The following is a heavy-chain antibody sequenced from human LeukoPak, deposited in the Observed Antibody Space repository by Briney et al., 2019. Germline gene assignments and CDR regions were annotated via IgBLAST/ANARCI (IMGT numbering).Heavy chain of an antibody. J-gene: IGHJ4*02. CDR1: GYTFTSYD. CDR2: VNPNSGNT. V-gene: IGHV1-8*01. Sequence: GASVKVSCKASGYTFTSYDINWVRQATGQGLEWMGWVNPNSGNTGYAQKFQGRVTMTRNTSISTAYMELSSLTSEDTAVYYCARGGGYRKGPDYWGQGTLVTVSS. CDR3: ARGGGYRKGPDY. D-gene: IGHD5-18*01.